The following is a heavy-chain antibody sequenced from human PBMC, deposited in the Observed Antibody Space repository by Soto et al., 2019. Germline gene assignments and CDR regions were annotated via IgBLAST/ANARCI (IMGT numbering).Heavy chain of an antibody. V-gene: IGHV3-64*01. D-gene: IGHD1-7*01. Sequence: EVQLAESGGGMVQPGGSLRLSCVASGFTFSSYDMHWVRQAPGKGLEYVSSISSNGGTTYYGNSVKGSFTISRDNSKNTLYLQMGSLRAADMAVYYCVRRVSGNYDYWGQGTLVTVSS. CDR1: GFTFSSYD. CDR2: ISSNGGTT. CDR3: VRRVSGNYDY. J-gene: IGHJ4*02.